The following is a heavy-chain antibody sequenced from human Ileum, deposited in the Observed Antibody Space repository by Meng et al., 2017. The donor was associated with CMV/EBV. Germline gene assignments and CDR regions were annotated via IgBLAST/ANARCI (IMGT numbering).Heavy chain of an antibody. D-gene: IGHD4-17*01. CDR2: ITGSGDII. J-gene: IGHJ4*02. Sequence: QVQLVKSGGDLVKPGGSLRLACAASGFPFGAYYMTWVRQAPGKGLEWVSYITGSGDIIYYADSVKGRFTISRDNAKSSLYLEINSLRAEDTAVYYCARGNYGFDYWGQGTLVTVSS. CDR3: ARGNYGFDY. CDR1: GFPFGAYY. V-gene: IGHV3-11*01.